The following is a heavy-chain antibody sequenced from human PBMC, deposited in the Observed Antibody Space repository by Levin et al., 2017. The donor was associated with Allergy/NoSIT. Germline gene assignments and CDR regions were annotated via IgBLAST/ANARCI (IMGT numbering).Heavy chain of an antibody. CDR1: GDSVSSNSAA. Sequence: SQTLSLTCAISGDSVSSNSAAWNWIRQSPSRGLEWLGRTYYRSKWYNDYAVSVKSRITINPDTSKNQFSLQLNSVTPEDTAVYYCARDNSSTHTPYYDYGMDVWGQGTTVTVSS. CDR2: TYYRSKWYN. D-gene: IGHD6-13*01. V-gene: IGHV6-1*01. CDR3: ARDNSSTHTPYYDYGMDV. J-gene: IGHJ6*02.